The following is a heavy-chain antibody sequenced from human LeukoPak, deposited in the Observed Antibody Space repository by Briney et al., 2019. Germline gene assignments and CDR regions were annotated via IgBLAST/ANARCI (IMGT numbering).Heavy chain of an antibody. J-gene: IGHJ4*02. D-gene: IGHD3-10*01. CDR2: IYYSGST. CDR1: GVSISSSSYY. V-gene: IGHV4-39*01. CDR3: ATHGGDASRSSNFDH. Sequence: SETLSLTCTVSGVSISSSSYYWGWIRQPPGKGLEWIGSIYYSGSTYYNPSLKSRVTISVDTSKNQFSLKLNSVTAADTAVYYCATHGGDASRSSNFDHWGQGTLVTVSS.